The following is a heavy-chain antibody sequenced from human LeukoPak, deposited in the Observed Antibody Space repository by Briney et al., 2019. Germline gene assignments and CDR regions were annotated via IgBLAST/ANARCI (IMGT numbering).Heavy chain of an antibody. CDR2: SYYSGST. CDR1: GGSINSYY. CDR3: AIHPTSRTRVTKGWFDP. D-gene: IGHD4-17*01. J-gene: IGHJ5*02. Sequence: PSETLSLTCTVSGGSINSYYWSWIRKRPGKGLEWVGYSYYSGSTNYNPTLNSRVTISVDTTKNQFSLKLASVTAADTAVYYCAIHPTSRTRVTKGWFDPWGQGTLVTVSS. V-gene: IGHV4-59*01.